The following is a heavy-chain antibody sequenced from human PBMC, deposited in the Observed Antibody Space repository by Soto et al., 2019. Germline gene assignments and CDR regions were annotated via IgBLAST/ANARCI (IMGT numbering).Heavy chain of an antibody. D-gene: IGHD1-26*01. J-gene: IGHJ4*02. CDR1: GGSISSSNW. Sequence: PSETLCLTCAVSGGSISSSNWCSWVRQPPGKGLEWIGEIYHSGSTHYNPSLKNRVTISTMSNNKFSLELSSVTSSVTAVCYCRRGLFSGSSYSWSLYYFDSWGQATMVTVP. CDR3: RRGLFSGSSYSWSLYYFDS. V-gene: IGHV4-4*02. CDR2: IYHSGST.